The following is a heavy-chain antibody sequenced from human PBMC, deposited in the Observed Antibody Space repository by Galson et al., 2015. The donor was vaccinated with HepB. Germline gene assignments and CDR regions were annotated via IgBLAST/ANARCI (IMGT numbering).Heavy chain of an antibody. CDR2: IREDGTNK. CDR1: GFSIRSES. CDR3: ARYRRGGLYYFDY. V-gene: IGHV3-7*03. D-gene: IGHD3/OR15-3a*01. Sequence: SLRLPCAVSGFSIRSESMGWLRQAPGKGLEWVANIREDGTNKYYLDSVRGRFTISRDTAQNSLYLQIHPLRAEDTAVYYCARYRRGGLYYFDYWGQGTLVTVSS. J-gene: IGHJ4*02.